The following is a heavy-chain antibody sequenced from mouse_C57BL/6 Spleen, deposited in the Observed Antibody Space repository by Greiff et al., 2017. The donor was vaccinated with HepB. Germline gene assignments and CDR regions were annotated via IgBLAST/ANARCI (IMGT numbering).Heavy chain of an antibody. Sequence: QVHVKQSGAELVRPGSSVKLSCKASGYTFTSYWMHWVKQRPIQGLEWIGNIDPSDSETHYNQKFKDKATLTVDKSSSTAYMQLSSLTSEDSAVYYCARNGDYDCYAMDYWGQGTSVTVSS. CDR3: ARNGDYDCYAMDY. D-gene: IGHD2-4*01. V-gene: IGHV1-52*01. CDR1: GYTFTSYW. CDR2: IDPSDSET. J-gene: IGHJ4*01.